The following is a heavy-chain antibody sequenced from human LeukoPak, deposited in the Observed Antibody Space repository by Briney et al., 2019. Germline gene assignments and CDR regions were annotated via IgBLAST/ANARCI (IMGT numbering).Heavy chain of an antibody. V-gene: IGHV1-2*02. CDR3: ARDGGLRGYFDY. J-gene: IGHJ4*02. Sequence: ASVKVSCKASGYTFTGHYMHWVRQAPGQGLEWMGWINPNGGGTNYAQKFQGRVTMTRDTSISTAYMELSRLRSDDTAVYYCARDGGLRGYFDYWGQGTLVTVSS. D-gene: IGHD5/OR15-5a*01. CDR1: GYTFTGHY. CDR2: INPNGGGT.